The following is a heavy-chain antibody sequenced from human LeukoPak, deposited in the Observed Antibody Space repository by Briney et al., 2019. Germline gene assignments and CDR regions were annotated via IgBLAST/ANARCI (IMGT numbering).Heavy chain of an antibody. Sequence: SETLSLTCTVSGGSIRSSGYYWSWIRQDPAKGLEWIGYIYHSGSTYYNPSLKSRVTISLDTSKNQFSLKLRSVTAADTAVYYCARGRRPSKYSSSCFFDYWGQGTLVTVSS. D-gene: IGHD6-13*01. CDR3: ARGRRPSKYSSSCFFDY. V-gene: IGHV4-31*03. CDR2: IYHSGST. CDR1: GGSIRSSGYY. J-gene: IGHJ4*02.